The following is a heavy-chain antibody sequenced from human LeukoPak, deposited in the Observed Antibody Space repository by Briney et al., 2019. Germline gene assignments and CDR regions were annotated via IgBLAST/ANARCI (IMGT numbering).Heavy chain of an antibody. J-gene: IGHJ4*02. V-gene: IGHV4-59*01. CDR1: GGSISSYY. D-gene: IGHD3-9*01. Sequence: TSETLSLTCTVSGGSISSYYWSWIRQPPGKGLEWIGYIYYSGSTNYNPSLKSRVTISVDTSKNQFSLKLSSVTAADTAVYYCAASFTISYQFDYWGQGTLVTVSS. CDR3: AASFTISYQFDY. CDR2: IYYSGST.